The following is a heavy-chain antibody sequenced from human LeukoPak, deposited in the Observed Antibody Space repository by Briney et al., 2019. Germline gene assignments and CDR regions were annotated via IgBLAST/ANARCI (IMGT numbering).Heavy chain of an antibody. Sequence: PGGSLRLSCAASGFTFSSYSMNWVRQAPGKGLEWVSSISSSSSYIYYADSAKGRFTISRDNAKNSLYLQMNSLRAEDTAVYYCARDSRWAYYDFWSGPYYFDYWGQGTLVTVSS. J-gene: IGHJ4*02. CDR1: GFTFSSYS. CDR2: ISSSSSYI. CDR3: ARDSRWAYYDFWSGPYYFDY. V-gene: IGHV3-21*01. D-gene: IGHD3-3*01.